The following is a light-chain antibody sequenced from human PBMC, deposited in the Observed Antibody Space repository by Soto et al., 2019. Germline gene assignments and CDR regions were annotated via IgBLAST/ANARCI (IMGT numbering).Light chain of an antibody. V-gene: IGKV3-20*01. Sequence: EIVLTQSPGTLSLSPGERATLSCRASQSVSSSYLAWYQQKPGQAPRLLISGASSRDTGIPYRFSGSESGTDCTLLISRLETEDLALYCCRQYGSSPFGHGTRLESK. CDR3: RQYGSSP. CDR2: GAS. CDR1: QSVSSSY. J-gene: IGKJ5*01.